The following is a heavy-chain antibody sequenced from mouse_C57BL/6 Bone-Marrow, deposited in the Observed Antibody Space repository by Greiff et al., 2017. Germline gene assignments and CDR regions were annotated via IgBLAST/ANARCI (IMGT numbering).Heavy chain of an antibody. CDR1: GYTFTDYY. CDR2: INPNNGGT. CDR3: ARVYYYGSSYCYWYFDV. D-gene: IGHD1-1*01. V-gene: IGHV1-26*01. J-gene: IGHJ1*03. Sequence: EVQLQQSGPELVKPGASVKISCKASGYTFTDYYMNWVKQSHGKSLEWIGDINPNNGGTSSNQKFKGKATLTVGKSSSTAYMELRSLTSEDSAVYYCARVYYYGSSYCYWYFDVWGTGTTVTVSS.